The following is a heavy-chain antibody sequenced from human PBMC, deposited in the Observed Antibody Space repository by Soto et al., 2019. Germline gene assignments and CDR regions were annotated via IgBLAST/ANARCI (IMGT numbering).Heavy chain of an antibody. Sequence: EEELLESGGGLVQPGGSLRLSCAASGFTLSTYGMTWVRQAPGKGLEWVSAITGTGGNTYYVDSMKGRFTVSRDNSKNMLYLQVNSLRAEDTAVYYCARIRGYCYGLDLWGQGTAVTVSS. J-gene: IGHJ6*02. CDR1: GFTLSTYG. CDR3: ARIRGYCYGLDL. CDR2: ITGTGGNT. V-gene: IGHV3-23*01.